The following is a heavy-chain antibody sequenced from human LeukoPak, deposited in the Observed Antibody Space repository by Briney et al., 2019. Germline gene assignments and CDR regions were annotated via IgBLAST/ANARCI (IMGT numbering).Heavy chain of an antibody. CDR1: GGSISSYY. J-gene: IGHJ4*02. CDR3: ARGDRDLGY. D-gene: IGHD3-22*01. CDR2: IYYSGST. Sequence: PSETLSLTCTVSGGSISSYYWSWIRQPPGKGLEWIGYIYYSGSTNYNPSLKSRVTMSVDTSKNQFSLKLTSVTAADTAVYYCARGDRDLGYWGQGTLVTVSS. V-gene: IGHV4-59*12.